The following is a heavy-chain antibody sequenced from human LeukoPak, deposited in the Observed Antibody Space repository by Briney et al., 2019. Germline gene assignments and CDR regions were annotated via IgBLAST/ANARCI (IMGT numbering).Heavy chain of an antibody. J-gene: IGHJ4*02. Sequence: SVKVSCKASGGTFSSYAISWVRQAPGQGLEWMGRIIPILGIANYAQKLQGRVTMTTDTSTSTAYMELRSLRSDDTAVYYCARDLYYYDSSGSNQGYWGQGTLVTVSS. CDR2: IIPILGIA. D-gene: IGHD3-22*01. V-gene: IGHV1-69*04. CDR1: GGTFSSYA. CDR3: ARDLYYYDSSGSNQGY.